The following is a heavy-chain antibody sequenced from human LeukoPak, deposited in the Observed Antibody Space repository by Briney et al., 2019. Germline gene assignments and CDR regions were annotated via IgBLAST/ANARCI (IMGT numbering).Heavy chain of an antibody. CDR1: GDSVSINSAA. Sequence: SQTLSLTFAISGDSVSINSAAWNWIRQSPPRGLEWLGRTYYRSKWHNDYAVSVRSRITINPDTSKNQFSLQLNSVIPEDTAIYYCARIVGGSPDYWGQGTLVTVSS. CDR2: TYYRSKWHN. J-gene: IGHJ4*02. V-gene: IGHV6-1*01. CDR3: ARIVGGSPDY. D-gene: IGHD2-15*01.